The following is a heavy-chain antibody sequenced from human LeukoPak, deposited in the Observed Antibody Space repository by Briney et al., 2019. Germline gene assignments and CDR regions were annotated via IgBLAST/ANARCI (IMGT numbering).Heavy chain of an antibody. CDR2: ISGSGGST. CDR3: AKSRERRSVY. J-gene: IGHJ4*02. Sequence: GGSLRLSCAASGFTFSSYAMSWVRQAPGKGLEWASAISGSGGSTYYADSVKGRFTISRDNSKNTLYLQMNSLRAEDTAVYHCAKSRERRSVYWGQGTLVTVSS. CDR1: GFTFSSYA. V-gene: IGHV3-23*01. D-gene: IGHD1-1*01.